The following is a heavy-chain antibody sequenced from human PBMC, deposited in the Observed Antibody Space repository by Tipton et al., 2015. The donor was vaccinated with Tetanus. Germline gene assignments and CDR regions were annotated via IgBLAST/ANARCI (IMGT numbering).Heavy chain of an antibody. Sequence: SLRLSCAASGFTFSAYAMTWVRQAPGKGLEWVSAIGANGRSTYYAASVKGRFATYRDNSNNTLFLRMNSLRAEDTAVYYCAKMRSFSSTWYFAYWGQGTLVPVSS. CDR3: AKMRSFSSTWYFAY. J-gene: IGHJ4*02. CDR2: IGANGRST. D-gene: IGHD6-13*01. V-gene: IGHV3-23*01. CDR1: GFTFSAYA.